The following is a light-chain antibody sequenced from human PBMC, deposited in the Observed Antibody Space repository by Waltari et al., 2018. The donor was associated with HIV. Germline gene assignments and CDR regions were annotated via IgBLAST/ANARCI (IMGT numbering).Light chain of an antibody. CDR1: SSNIGNNY. V-gene: IGLV1-51*01. J-gene: IGLJ2*01. Sequence: VLTQPPSVSAAPGQKVTISCSGRSSNIGNNYVSWYQQLPGTAPKLLIYDNNKRPSGIPDRFSGSKSGTSATMGITGLQTGDEADYYCGTWDSSLSAEVFGGGTKLTVL. CDR3: GTWDSSLSAEV. CDR2: DNN.